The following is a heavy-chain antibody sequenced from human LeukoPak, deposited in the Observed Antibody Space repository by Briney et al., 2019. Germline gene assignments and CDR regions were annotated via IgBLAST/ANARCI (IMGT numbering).Heavy chain of an antibody. D-gene: IGHD5-12*01. CDR1: GYTFTGYY. V-gene: IGHV1-2*02. J-gene: IGHJ4*02. CDR2: INPNSGGT. Sequence: GASVKVSCKASGYTFTGYYIHWVRQAPGQGLEWMGWINPNSGGTNYAQKFQGRVTMTRDTSISTAYMELSRLRSDDTAVYYCARATKIVATISPTPEGFDYWGQGTLVTVSS. CDR3: ARATKIVATISPTPEGFDY.